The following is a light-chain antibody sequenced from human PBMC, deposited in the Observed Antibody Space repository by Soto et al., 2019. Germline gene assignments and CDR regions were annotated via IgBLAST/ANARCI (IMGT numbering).Light chain of an antibody. CDR3: QSYDDSLTGFV. CDR1: SSNIGGGYV. Sequence: QSVLTQPPSVSGAPGQRVTISCTGSSSNIGGGYVVHWYQQLPSSAPKLLIFGNTNRPSGVPDRFSGSTSGTSASLAITGLQAEDEADYYCQSYDDSLTGFVFGTGTKVTVL. J-gene: IGLJ1*01. V-gene: IGLV1-40*01. CDR2: GNT.